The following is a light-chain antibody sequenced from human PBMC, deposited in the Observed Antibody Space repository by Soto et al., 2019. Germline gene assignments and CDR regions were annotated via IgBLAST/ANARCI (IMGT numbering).Light chain of an antibody. CDR3: QQYYNTPYT. Sequence: DIVMTQSPDSLAVSLGERATINCKSSQSDLYSGNHKNFLAWYQQRPGQPPSLLVSWASTRQSGVPDRFSGSGSETDFTLTISRLQAEDVAGYYCQQYYNTPYTFGKGTKVEIK. CDR2: WAS. J-gene: IGKJ2*01. CDR1: QSDLYSGNHKNF. V-gene: IGKV4-1*01.